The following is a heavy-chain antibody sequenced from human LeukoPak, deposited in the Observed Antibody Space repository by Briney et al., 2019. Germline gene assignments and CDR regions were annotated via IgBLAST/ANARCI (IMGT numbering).Heavy chain of an antibody. Sequence: GGSLRLSCAASGLTFTNAWMNWVRQAPGKGLEWVGRIKSKSDGGTTDYAAPVKGRFTISRDDSKNRVDLQMNSLKTEDTAVYYCSTGVVFGGQGTLVTVSS. J-gene: IGHJ4*02. V-gene: IGHV3-15*01. CDR3: STGVVF. D-gene: IGHD3-22*01. CDR1: GLTFTNAW. CDR2: IKSKSDGGTT.